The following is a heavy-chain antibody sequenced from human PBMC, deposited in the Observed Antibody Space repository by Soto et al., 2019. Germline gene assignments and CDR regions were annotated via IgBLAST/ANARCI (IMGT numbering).Heavy chain of an antibody. J-gene: IGHJ3*02. CDR2: INPNSGGT. V-gene: IGHV1-2*04. D-gene: IGHD2-21*02. CDR1: GYTFTGYY. CDR3: SRTSVLYYCGGDLYDAFDI. Sequence: ASMKVSCKASGYTFTGYYMHWVRQAPGQGLEWMGLINPNSGGTNYAQKFQGWVTMTRVTSIRSVYMELSRLRSDHPAVYYCSRTSVLYYCGGDLYDAFDIWSQGTMVTVSS.